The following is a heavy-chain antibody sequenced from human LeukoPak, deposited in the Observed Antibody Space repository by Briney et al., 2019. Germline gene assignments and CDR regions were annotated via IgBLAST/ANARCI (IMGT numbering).Heavy chain of an antibody. CDR2: INFDGSST. V-gene: IGHV3-74*01. J-gene: IGHJ4*02. CDR1: GFTFSNYW. CDR3: TRLHYDFWSAYDS. D-gene: IGHD3-3*01. Sequence: PGGSLRLSCAASGFTFSNYWMHWVRQAPGKGLVWVSRINFDGSSTSYADSVKGRFTIFRDNAKNTLYLQMNSLRDEETAVYYCTRLHYDFWSAYDSWGQGTLVTVSS.